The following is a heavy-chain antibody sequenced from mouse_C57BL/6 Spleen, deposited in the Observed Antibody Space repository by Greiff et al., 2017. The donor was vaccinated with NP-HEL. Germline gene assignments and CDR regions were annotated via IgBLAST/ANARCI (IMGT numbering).Heavy chain of an antibody. CDR1: GYTFTSYW. D-gene: IGHD1-1*01. CDR3: ARYLITTVVARGAMDY. J-gene: IGHJ4*01. CDR2: IYPGSGST. V-gene: IGHV1-55*01. Sequence: QVQLKQPGAELVKPGASVKMSCKASGYTFTSYWITWVKQRPGQGLEWIGDIYPGSGSTNYNEKFKSKATLTVDTSSSTAYMQLSSLTSEDSAVYYCARYLITTVVARGAMDYWGQGTSVTVSS.